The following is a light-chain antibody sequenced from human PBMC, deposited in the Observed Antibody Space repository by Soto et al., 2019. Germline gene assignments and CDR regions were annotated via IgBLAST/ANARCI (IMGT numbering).Light chain of an antibody. CDR2: AAS. J-gene: IGKJ1*01. Sequence: DIQMTQSPSSLSASVGDRVTMTCRASQSISSYLNWYQQKPGKAPKVLIYAASSLQSGVPSRFSGSGSGTDFTLTISSLQPEDFATYYCQQSYSTPWTFGQGTKVDNK. V-gene: IGKV1-39*01. CDR1: QSISSY. CDR3: QQSYSTPWT.